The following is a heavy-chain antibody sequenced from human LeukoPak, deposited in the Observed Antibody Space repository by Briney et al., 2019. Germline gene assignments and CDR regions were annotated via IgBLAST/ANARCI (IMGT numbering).Heavy chain of an antibody. J-gene: IGHJ4*02. Sequence: GRSLRLSCAASGFSFSDYNMHWVRQAPGKGLEWMAVISYNGINEYYADSVEGRFTISRDNSKNTLYLQMNSLRAEDTAVYYCAKVGVPATMELGTRGVATTIELDYWGQGTLVTVSS. D-gene: IGHD2-2*01. CDR1: GFSFSDYN. V-gene: IGHV3-30*18. CDR2: ISYNGINE. CDR3: AKVGVPATMELGTRGVATTIELDY.